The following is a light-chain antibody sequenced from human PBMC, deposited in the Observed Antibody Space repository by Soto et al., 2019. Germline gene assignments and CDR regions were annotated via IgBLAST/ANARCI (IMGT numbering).Light chain of an antibody. J-gene: IGKJ5*01. V-gene: IGKV1-39*01. Sequence: DIQMTQSPSSLAASLGDRVTMSXRSSQSISDYLNWYQQQPGXPPKXXXDAXSSLQRGGPSRFSGSGSGTDFTLTISSLQPEDFANYYCQQSYSTLGTFGQGTRLDIK. CDR2: AXS. CDR3: QQSYSTLGT. CDR1: QSISDY.